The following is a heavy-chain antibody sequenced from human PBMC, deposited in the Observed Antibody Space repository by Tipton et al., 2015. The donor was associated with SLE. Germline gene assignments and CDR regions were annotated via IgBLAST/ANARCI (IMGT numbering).Heavy chain of an antibody. CDR2: IYYSGRT. CDR3: ARSYYDIVPPRN. CDR1: GGSISSYY. J-gene: IGHJ4*02. V-gene: IGHV4-59*01. D-gene: IGHD3-9*01. Sequence: TLSLTCTVSGGSISSYYWSWIRQPPGKGLEWIGYIYYSGRTNYNPSLKSRVTISVDTSKNQFSLKLSSVTAADTAVYYCARSYYDIVPPRNWGQGTLVTVSS.